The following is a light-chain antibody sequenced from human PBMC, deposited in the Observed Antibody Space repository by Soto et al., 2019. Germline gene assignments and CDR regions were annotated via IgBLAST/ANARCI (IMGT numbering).Light chain of an antibody. CDR3: CSYAGSYTHV. V-gene: IGLV2-11*01. J-gene: IGLJ1*01. CDR1: SSDVGGYNY. CDR2: DVS. Sequence: QSALTQPRSVSGSPGQSVTISCTGTSSDVGGYNYVSWYQQHPGKAPKLMIDDVSKRPSGVPDRFSGSKSGNTASLTISGLPAEDEADYYYCSYAGSYTHVFGTGTKLTVL.